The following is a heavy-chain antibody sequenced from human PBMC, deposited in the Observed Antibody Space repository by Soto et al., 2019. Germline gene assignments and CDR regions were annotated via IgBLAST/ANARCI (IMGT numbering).Heavy chain of an antibody. J-gene: IGHJ4*02. CDR3: ARAYYYDSSGYQEAYFDY. V-gene: IGHV1-69*13. Sequence: SVKVSCKASGGTFSSYAISWVRQAPGQGLEWMGGIIPIFGTANYAQKFQGRVTITADESTSTAYMELRSLRSDDTAVYYCARAYYYDSSGYQEAYFDYWGQGTLVTVSS. D-gene: IGHD3-22*01. CDR1: GGTFSSYA. CDR2: IIPIFGTA.